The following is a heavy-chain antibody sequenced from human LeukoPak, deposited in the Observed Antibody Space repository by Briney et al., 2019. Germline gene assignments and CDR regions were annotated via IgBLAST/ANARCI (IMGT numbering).Heavy chain of an antibody. J-gene: IGHJ3*02. CDR2: INSDGSST. D-gene: IGHD3-22*01. CDR1: GFTFSSYW. Sequence: GGSLRLSCAASGFTFSSYWMHWVRQAPGKGLVWVSRINSDGSSTSYADSVKGRFTISRDNAKNSLYLQMNSLRAEDTALYYCAKGGSGYYRGPFDIWGQGTMVTVSS. V-gene: IGHV3-74*01. CDR3: AKGGSGYYRGPFDI.